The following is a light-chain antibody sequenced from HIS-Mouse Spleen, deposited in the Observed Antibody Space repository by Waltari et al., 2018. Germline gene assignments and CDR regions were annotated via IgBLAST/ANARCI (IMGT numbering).Light chain of an antibody. V-gene: IGLV2-14*03. CDR1: SSDVGGYNY. CDR3: SSYTSSSTVV. CDR2: DVS. J-gene: IGLJ2*01. Sequence: QSALTQPASVSGSPGQSITISCTGTSSDVGGYNYVSWYQQHPGKAPKLMIYDVSKWPSGVSNRFSGSKAGNTAPLTISGLQAEDEADYYCSSYTSSSTVVFGGGTKLTVL.